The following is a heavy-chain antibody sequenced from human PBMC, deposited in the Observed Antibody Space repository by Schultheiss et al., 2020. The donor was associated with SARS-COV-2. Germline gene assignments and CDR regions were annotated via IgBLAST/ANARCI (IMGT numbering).Heavy chain of an antibody. D-gene: IGHD3-10*01. V-gene: IGHV4-34*01. J-gene: IGHJ4*02. CDR3: ARDGSGAAVY. CDR1: GGSFSGYY. CDR2: INHSGST. Sequence: SQTLSLTCAVYGGSFSGYYWSWIRQPPGKGLEWIGEINHSGSTNYNPSLKSRVTISVDKSKNQFSLKLSSVTAADTAVYYCARDGSGAAVYWGQGTLVTVSS.